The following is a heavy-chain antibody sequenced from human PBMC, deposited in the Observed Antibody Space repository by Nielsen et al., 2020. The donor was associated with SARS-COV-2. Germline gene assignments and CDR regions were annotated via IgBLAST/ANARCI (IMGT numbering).Heavy chain of an antibody. Sequence: GESLKLSCAASGFTFSSYGMHWVRQAPGKGLEWVAVIWYDGSNKYYADSVKGRFTISRDNSKNTLYLQMNSLRAEDTAVYYCARGADYDILTGYYRAFDYWGQGTLVTVSS. CDR1: GFTFSSYG. D-gene: IGHD3-9*01. V-gene: IGHV3-33*08. CDR3: ARGADYDILTGYYRAFDY. J-gene: IGHJ4*02. CDR2: IWYDGSNK.